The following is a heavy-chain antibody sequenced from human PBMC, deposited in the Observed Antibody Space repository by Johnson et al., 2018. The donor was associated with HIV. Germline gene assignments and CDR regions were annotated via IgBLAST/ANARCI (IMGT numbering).Heavy chain of an antibody. V-gene: IGHV3-30*01. D-gene: IGHD1-1*01. J-gene: IGHJ3*02. CDR2: ISNDGSNT. CDR3: ARGYTWNDVSI. CDR1: GFTFSDYS. Sequence: QVQLVESGGNVVQPGRSQRLSCAASGFTFSDYSMHWVRQAPGKGLAWVAIISNDGSNTYFADSVKGRFTISRDNFKNTVYLQMNSLRTVDTAVYYCARGYTWNDVSIWGQGTMVTVSS.